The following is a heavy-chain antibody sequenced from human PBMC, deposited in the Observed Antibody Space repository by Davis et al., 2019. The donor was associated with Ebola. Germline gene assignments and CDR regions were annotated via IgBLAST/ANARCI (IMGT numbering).Heavy chain of an antibody. Sequence: SVKVSCKASGSTFSSYAISWVRQAPGQGLEWMGGIIPIFGTANYAQKFQGRVTITADESTSTAYMELSSLRSEDAAVYYCARDPGITIFGVPYYYYYMDVWGKGTTVTVSS. J-gene: IGHJ6*03. V-gene: IGHV1-69*13. CDR1: GSTFSSYA. CDR2: IIPIFGTA. CDR3: ARDPGITIFGVPYYYYYMDV. D-gene: IGHD3-3*01.